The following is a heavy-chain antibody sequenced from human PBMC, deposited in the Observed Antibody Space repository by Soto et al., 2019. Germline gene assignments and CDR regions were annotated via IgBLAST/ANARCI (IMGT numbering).Heavy chain of an antibody. CDR3: ARATIGTLDY. CDR1: GFTFSNYW. D-gene: IGHD1-26*01. CDR2: INTDGSGT. J-gene: IGHJ4*02. Sequence: EVPLVESGGGLVQPGASLRLSCAASGFTFSNYWMYWVRQDPGKGLVWASRINTDGSGTDYADYVKGRFTISRDNAKNTLYLQMNILRAEDTAVYYCARATIGTLDYWGQGTLVTVSS. V-gene: IGHV3-74*01.